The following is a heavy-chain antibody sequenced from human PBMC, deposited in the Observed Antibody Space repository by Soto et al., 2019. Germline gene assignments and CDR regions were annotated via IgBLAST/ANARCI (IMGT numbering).Heavy chain of an antibody. CDR1: GYTFATYD. J-gene: IGHJ5*01. V-gene: IGHV1-8*01. CDR2: MNPNSGNT. D-gene: IGHD2-21*01. CDR3: ARSDGYNFNWLDS. Sequence: VQLVQSGAEVKTPGASVKVSCKASGYTFATYDMNWVRQAPGQGLEWMGWMNPNSGNTGYAQKFQGRLTMTRDTALSVAHMELSSLRNEDTAVYYCARSDGYNFNWLDSWGQGTLVTVSA.